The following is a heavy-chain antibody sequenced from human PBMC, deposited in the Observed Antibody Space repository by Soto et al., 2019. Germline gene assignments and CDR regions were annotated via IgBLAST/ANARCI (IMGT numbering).Heavy chain of an antibody. CDR1: GYTFTSYA. J-gene: IGHJ4*02. D-gene: IGHD1-20*01. CDR3: ARDVGYNWIVIVY. CDR2: VNAGNGNT. Sequence: QVQLVQSGAEVKKPGASVKVSCTASGYTFTSYAIHWVRQAPGQRLEWMGWVNAGNGNTKYSQKLQGRVTITRDTSASTAYMELGSLKSEGTTVYYCARDVGYNWIVIVYWVQGTLVTVSA. V-gene: IGHV1-3*01.